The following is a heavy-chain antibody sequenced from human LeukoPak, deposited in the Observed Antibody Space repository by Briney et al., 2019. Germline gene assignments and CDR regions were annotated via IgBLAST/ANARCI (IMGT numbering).Heavy chain of an antibody. CDR1: GFTFSHYA. CDR3: ARVHPNSGYDPDALGY. J-gene: IGHJ4*02. D-gene: IGHD5-12*01. Sequence: GGSLRLSCAASGFTFSHYALHWVRQAPGKGLEYVAAIDGDGGTTYYADSVKGRFTISRDDSKNTLYLQMGSLRTEDMAVYYCARVHPNSGYDPDALGYWGQGTLVTVSS. V-gene: IGHV3-64*02. CDR2: IDGDGGTT.